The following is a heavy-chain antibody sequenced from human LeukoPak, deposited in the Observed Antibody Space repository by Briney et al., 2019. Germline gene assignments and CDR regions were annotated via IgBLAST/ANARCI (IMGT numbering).Heavy chain of an antibody. CDR2: IYYSGST. CDR3: ARQWLVHGSVVWFDP. Sequence: PSETLSLTCTVSGGSISSGGYYRSWIRQHPGKGLEWIGYIYYSGSTYYNPSLKSRVTISVDTSKNQFSLKLSSVTAADTAVYYCARQWLVHGSVVWFDPWGQGTLVTVSS. CDR1: GGSISSGGYY. V-gene: IGHV4-31*03. D-gene: IGHD6-19*01. J-gene: IGHJ5*02.